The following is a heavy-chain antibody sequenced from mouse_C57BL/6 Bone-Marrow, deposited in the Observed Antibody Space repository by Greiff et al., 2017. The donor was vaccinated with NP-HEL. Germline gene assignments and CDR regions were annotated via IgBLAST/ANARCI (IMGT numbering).Heavy chain of an antibody. CDR1: DSEVFPIAY. Sequence: QVQLQQSGSELRSPGSSVKLSCKDFDSEVFPIAYMSWVRQKPGHGFEWIGGILPSIGRTIYGEKFEDKATLDADTLSNTAYLELNSLTSEDSAIYYCARESIYYGNPNYYAMDYWGQGTSVTVSS. CDR2: ILPSIGRT. J-gene: IGHJ4*01. CDR3: ARESIYYGNPNYYAMDY. V-gene: IGHV15-2*01. D-gene: IGHD2-1*01.